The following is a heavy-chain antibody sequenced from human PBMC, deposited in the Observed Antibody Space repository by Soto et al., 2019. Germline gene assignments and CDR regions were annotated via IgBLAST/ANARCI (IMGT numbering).Heavy chain of an antibody. CDR1: GFTFSSYG. Sequence: PGGSLRLSCAASGFTFSSYGMHWVRQAPGKGLEWVAVIWYDGSNKYYADSVKGRFTISRDNSKNTLYLQMNSLRAEDTAVYYCARDLGPYGQKLYSSSWSQPDYWGQGTLVTVSS. J-gene: IGHJ4*02. V-gene: IGHV3-33*01. CDR2: IWYDGSNK. CDR3: ARDLGPYGQKLYSSSWSQPDY. D-gene: IGHD6-13*01.